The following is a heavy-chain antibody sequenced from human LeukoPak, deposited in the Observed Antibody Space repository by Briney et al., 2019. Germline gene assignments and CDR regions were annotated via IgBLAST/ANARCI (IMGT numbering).Heavy chain of an antibody. CDR1: GGRVSSNSAA. V-gene: IGHV6-1*01. Sequence: SQTLSLTCAISGGRVSSNSAAWTWIRPSPSRGLEWLGRTYYRSKWYNDYALSVKGRITINPDTSKNQFSLQLNSVTPDDTAVDYCTRGSPSYTNHAFDIWGQGTMVTVSS. J-gene: IGHJ3*02. D-gene: IGHD2-2*02. CDR2: TYYRSKWYN. CDR3: TRGSPSYTNHAFDI.